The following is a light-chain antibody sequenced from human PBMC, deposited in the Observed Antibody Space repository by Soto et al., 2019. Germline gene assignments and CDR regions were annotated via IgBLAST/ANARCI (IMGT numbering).Light chain of an antibody. CDR2: DAS. J-gene: IGKJ1*01. CDR1: ESVRSY. Sequence: EIVMTQSPATLSVSQGERATLSCRASESVRSYLAWYQQRPGQAPRLLIYDASKRATGIPARFSGSGSGTDFTLTISSLEPEDFAVYYCQQRSNWLWTFGQGTKVDI. CDR3: QQRSNWLWT. V-gene: IGKV3-11*01.